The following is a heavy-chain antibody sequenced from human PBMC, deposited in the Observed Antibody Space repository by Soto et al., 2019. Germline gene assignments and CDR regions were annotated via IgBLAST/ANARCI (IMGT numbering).Heavy chain of an antibody. CDR1: GLTFSTYW. CDR3: AGDSFASGSYGY. J-gene: IGHJ4*02. CDR2: IKPDGSEK. Sequence: GGSLRLSCAGSGLTFSTYWMAWVRQAPGQGLEWVANIKPDGSEKYYADSVKGRFTISRDDAKNSLYLQMNSLTVEDTALYYCAGDSFASGSYGYWGQGTLVTVSS. V-gene: IGHV3-7*01. D-gene: IGHD3-10*01.